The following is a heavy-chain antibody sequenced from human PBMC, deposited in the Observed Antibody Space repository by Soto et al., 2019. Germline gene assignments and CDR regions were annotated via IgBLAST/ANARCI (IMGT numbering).Heavy chain of an antibody. V-gene: IGHV1-69*08. D-gene: IGHD3-10*01. Sequence: QVQLVQSGAEVKKPGSSVKVSCKASGGTISSYTISWVRQAPGQGLEWMGRIIPILGIANYAQKFQGRVTITADKSTSTAYMELSSLRSEDTAVYYCARDLSLVSGSSQFDYWGQGTLVTVSS. CDR1: GGTISSYT. J-gene: IGHJ4*02. CDR2: IIPILGIA. CDR3: ARDLSLVSGSSQFDY.